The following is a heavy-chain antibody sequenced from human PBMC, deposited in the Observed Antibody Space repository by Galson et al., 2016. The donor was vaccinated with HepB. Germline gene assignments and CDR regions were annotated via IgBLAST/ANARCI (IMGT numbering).Heavy chain of an antibody. J-gene: IGHJ4*02. V-gene: IGHV3-23*01. CDR1: GFTFSDYA. Sequence: SLRLSCAASGFTFSDYALNWVRQAPGKGLEWVSTISGRGGGTYYADSVKGRFTISRDNSKNTLFLQMNSLRAEDTARYYCAKGAPYYYDSSGYYGPGDFWGQGTQVTVPS. CDR3: AKGAPYYYDSSGYYGPGDF. CDR2: ISGRGGGT. D-gene: IGHD3-22*01.